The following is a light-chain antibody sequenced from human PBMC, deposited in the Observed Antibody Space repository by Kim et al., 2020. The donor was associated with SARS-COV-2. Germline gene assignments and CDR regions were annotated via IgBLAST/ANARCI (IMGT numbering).Light chain of an antibody. CDR2: SNT. V-gene: IGLV1-40*01. Sequence: QSVLTQPPSVSGAPGQRVTISCTGSSSNIGAGYDVHWYQQIPGTAPKLLIYSNTNRPTGVPDRFSASKSGTSASLAITGLQAEDETTYYCQSYDSSGWVFGGGTKLTVL. CDR3: QSYDSSGWV. J-gene: IGLJ3*02. CDR1: SSNIGAGYD.